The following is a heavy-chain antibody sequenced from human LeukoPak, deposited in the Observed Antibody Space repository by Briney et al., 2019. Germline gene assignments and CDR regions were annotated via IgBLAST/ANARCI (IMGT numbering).Heavy chain of an antibody. V-gene: IGHV4-61*02. CDR1: GDSISSGSYY. CDR2: IYTSGRT. D-gene: IGHD6-13*01. J-gene: IGHJ4*02. CDR3: ARGRLAAAPYFDY. Sequence: SETLSLTCTVSGDSISSGSYYWSWIRQPAGKGLEWIGRIYTSGRTNYNPSLKSRVTISVDTSKNQFSLKLRSVTAADTAVYYCARGRLAAAPYFDYWGQGTLVTVSS.